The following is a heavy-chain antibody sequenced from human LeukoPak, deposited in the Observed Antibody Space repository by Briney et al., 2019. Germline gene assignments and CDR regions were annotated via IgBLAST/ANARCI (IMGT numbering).Heavy chain of an antibody. CDR2: VFHTGVT. J-gene: IGHJ6*02. CDR3: ARARDYYYYGMDV. CDR1: GGSLEGLY. D-gene: IGHD3-10*01. Sequence: SETLSLTCTVSGGSLEGLYWSWIRQSPEKGLEWIGNVFHTGVTSYNLSLKSRVTISVDTSRNQFSLKLSSVTAADTAVYYCARARDYYYYGMDVWGQGTTVTVSS. V-gene: IGHV4-59*11.